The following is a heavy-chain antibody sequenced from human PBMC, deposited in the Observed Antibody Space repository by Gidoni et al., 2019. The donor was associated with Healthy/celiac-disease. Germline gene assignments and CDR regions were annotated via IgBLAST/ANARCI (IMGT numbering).Heavy chain of an antibody. CDR1: GFTFSSYG. D-gene: IGHD5-18*01. CDR2: ISYDGSNK. J-gene: IGHJ4*02. V-gene: IGHV3-30*18. CDR3: AECGDSYGCGDYFDY. Sequence: QVQLVESGGGVLQPGRSLRLSCAASGFTFSSYGMHWVRQAPGKGLEWVAVISYDGSNKYYADSVKGRFTISRDNSKNTLYLQMNSLRAEDTAVYYCAECGDSYGCGDYFDYWGQGTLVTVSS.